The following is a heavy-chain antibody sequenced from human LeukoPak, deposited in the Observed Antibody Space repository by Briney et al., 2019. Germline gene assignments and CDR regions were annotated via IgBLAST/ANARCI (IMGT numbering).Heavy chain of an antibody. CDR2: INLGGSAK. CDR3: AAWGLHNY. Sequence: PGGSLRLSCSASGFAFSDYWMNWVRQAPGKGPEWVANINLGGSAKLYVDSVKGRCTIFRDNAKNSLYLQMNSLRVEDTAVYYCAAWGLHNYWGQGTLVTVSS. V-gene: IGHV3-7*01. J-gene: IGHJ4*02. CDR1: GFAFSDYW. D-gene: IGHD7-27*01.